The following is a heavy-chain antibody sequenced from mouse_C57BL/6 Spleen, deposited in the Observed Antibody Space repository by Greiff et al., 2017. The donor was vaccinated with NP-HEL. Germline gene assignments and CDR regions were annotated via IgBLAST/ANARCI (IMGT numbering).Heavy chain of an antibody. CDR3: ARDGATVVASDWYFDV. CDR2: ILPGSGST. J-gene: IGHJ1*03. Sequence: VKLQESGAELMKPGASVKLSCKATGYTFTGYWIEWVKQRPGHGLEWIGEILPGSGSTNYNEKFKGKATFTADTSSNTAYMQLSSLTTEDSAIYYCARDGATVVASDWYFDVWGTGTTVTVSS. V-gene: IGHV1-9*01. D-gene: IGHD1-1*01. CDR1: GYTFTGYW.